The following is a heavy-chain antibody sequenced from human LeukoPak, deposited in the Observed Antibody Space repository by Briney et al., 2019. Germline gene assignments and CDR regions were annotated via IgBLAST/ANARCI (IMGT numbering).Heavy chain of an antibody. D-gene: IGHD5-12*01. J-gene: IGHJ4*02. Sequence: PGGSLRLSCAASGFTFSSYGMHWVRQAPGKGLEWVAFIRYDGSDKYYADSVKGRFTISRDNSKNTLYLQMNSLRAEDTAVYYCALPEGGYGDFDYWGQGTLVTVSS. CDR3: ALPEGGYGDFDY. CDR1: GFTFSSYG. CDR2: IRYDGSDK. V-gene: IGHV3-30*02.